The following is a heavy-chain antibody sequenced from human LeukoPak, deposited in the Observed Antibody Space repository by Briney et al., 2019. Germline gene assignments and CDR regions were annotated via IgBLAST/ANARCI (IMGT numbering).Heavy chain of an antibody. D-gene: IGHD3-16*01. Sequence: PGGSLRLSCAASGFSFSSHNMNWVRQAPGKGLEWVSFIYIGGSTYYADSVKGRFTISRDNSKNTLYLQMNNLRTEDTAVYYCARGDDYGDSWGQGTPVTVSS. CDR2: IYIGGST. CDR3: ARGDDYGDS. CDR1: GFSFSSHN. J-gene: IGHJ4*02. V-gene: IGHV3-53*01.